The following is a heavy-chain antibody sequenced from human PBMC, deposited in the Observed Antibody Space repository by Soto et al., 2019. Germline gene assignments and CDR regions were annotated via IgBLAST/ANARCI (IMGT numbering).Heavy chain of an antibody. D-gene: IGHD1-1*01. Sequence: GGSLRLSCAVSGFSFRTYGFHWVRQPPGKGLEWVAVISPKGHADSVEGRFTISRNNSKDTLYLQMNNLRAEDTAVYYCARDDAVGNENAFDLWGQGTMVTVSS. CDR3: ARDDAVGNENAFDL. J-gene: IGHJ3*01. V-gene: IGHV3-33*01. CDR1: GFSFRTYG. CDR2: ISPK.